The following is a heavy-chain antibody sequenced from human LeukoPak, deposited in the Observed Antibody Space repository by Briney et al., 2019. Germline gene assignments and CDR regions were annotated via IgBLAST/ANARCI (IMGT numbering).Heavy chain of an antibody. CDR1: GYTFTSYG. J-gene: IGHJ6*02. CDR2: ISNYNGNT. D-gene: IGHD4-17*01. CDR3: ARERDYGDYLTLRYYYYGMDV. Sequence: ASVKVSCKASGYTFTSYGISWVRQAPGQGLEWMGWISNYNGNTNYAQKLQGRVTMTTDTSTSTAYMELRSLRSDDTAVYYCARERDYGDYLTLRYYYYGMDVWGQGTTVTVSS. V-gene: IGHV1-18*01.